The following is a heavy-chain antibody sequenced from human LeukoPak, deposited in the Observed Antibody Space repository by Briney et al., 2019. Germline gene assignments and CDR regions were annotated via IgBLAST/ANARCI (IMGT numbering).Heavy chain of an antibody. J-gene: IGHJ4*02. V-gene: IGHV3-11*04. CDR3: ARDAPGYYGSGSYGGNFDY. Sequence: GGSLRLSCAASGFIFSDYHMNWIRQAPGKGLEWVSYISSSGSTIYYADSVKGRFTISRDNAKNSLYLQMNSLRAEDTAVYYCARDAPGYYGSGSYGGNFDYWGQGTLVTVSS. D-gene: IGHD3-10*01. CDR2: ISSSGSTI. CDR1: GFIFSDYH.